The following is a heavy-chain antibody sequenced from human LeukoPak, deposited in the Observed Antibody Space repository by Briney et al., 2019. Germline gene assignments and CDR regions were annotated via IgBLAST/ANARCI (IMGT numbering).Heavy chain of an antibody. J-gene: IGHJ4*02. CDR2: IYHSGST. Sequence: SETLSLTRAVSGGSISSGGYSWSWIRQPPGKGLEWIGYIYHSGSTYYNPSLKSRVTISVDRSKNQFSLKLSSVTAADTAVYYCAIVLLWFGEPFFDYWGQGTLVTVSS. CDR1: GGSISSGGYS. V-gene: IGHV4-30-2*01. D-gene: IGHD3-10*01. CDR3: AIVLLWFGEPFFDY.